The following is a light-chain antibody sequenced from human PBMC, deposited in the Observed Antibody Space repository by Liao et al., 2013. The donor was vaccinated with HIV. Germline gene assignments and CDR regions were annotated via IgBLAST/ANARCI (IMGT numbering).Light chain of an antibody. J-gene: IGLJ2*01. CDR3: HVWDSSSHHVV. CDR1: KLGDKY. V-gene: IGLV3-1*01. CDR2: QDS. Sequence: SYELTQPPSVSVSPGQTASITCSGDKLGDKYACWYQQKAGQSPVLVIYQDSKRPSGIPERFSGSNSGNTATLTIIRVEAGDEADYYCHVWDSSSHHVVFGGGTKLTVL.